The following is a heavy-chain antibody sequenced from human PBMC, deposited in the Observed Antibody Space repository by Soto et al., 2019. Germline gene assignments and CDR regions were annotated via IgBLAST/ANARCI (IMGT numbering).Heavy chain of an antibody. CDR1: GYTFTSYA. Sequence: QVQLVQSGAEEKKPGASVKVSCKASGYTFTSYAMHWVRQAPGQRLEWMGWINVGNGNTKYSQKFQGRVTITRDTSASTAYMELSSLRSEETALYYFASGLPLAADYWGQGTLVTVSS. J-gene: IGHJ4*02. V-gene: IGHV1-3*05. CDR3: ASGLPLAADY. CDR2: INVGNGNT.